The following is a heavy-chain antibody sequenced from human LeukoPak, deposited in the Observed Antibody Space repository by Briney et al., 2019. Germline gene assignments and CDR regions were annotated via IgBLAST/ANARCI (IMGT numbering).Heavy chain of an antibody. CDR1: GFTFSSYG. CDR3: AKDKSPTRGYSSGWYDY. V-gene: IGHV3-30*02. Sequence: PGGSLRLSCAASGFTFSSYGMHWVRQAPGKGLEWVAFIRYDGSNKYYADSVKGRFTISRDNSKNTLYLQMNSLRAEDTAVYYCAKDKSPTRGYSSGWYDYWGQGTLVTVSS. CDR2: IRYDGSNK. J-gene: IGHJ4*02. D-gene: IGHD6-19*01.